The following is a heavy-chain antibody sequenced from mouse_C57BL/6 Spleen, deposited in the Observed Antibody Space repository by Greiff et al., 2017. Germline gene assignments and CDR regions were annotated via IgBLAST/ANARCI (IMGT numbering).Heavy chain of an antibody. CDR2: IRLKSDNYAT. V-gene: IGHV6-3*01. J-gene: IGHJ3*01. D-gene: IGHD2-12*01. Sequence: EVKVEESGGGLVQPGGSMKLSCVASGFTFSNYWMNWVRQAPEKGLEWVAQIRLKSDNYATHYAETVKGRFTISRDDSKSSVYLQMNNLRAYDTGIYYCTYDQYRFAYWGQGTLVTVSA. CDR3: TYDQYRFAY. CDR1: GFTFSNYW.